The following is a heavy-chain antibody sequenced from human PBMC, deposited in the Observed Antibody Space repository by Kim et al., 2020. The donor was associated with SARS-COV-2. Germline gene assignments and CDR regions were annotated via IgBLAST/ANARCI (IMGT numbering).Heavy chain of an antibody. D-gene: IGHD2-21*02. Sequence: GGSLRLSCAASGFTFSSYGMHWVRQAPGKGLEWVAVISYDGSNKYYADSVKGRFTISRDNSKNTLYLQMNSLRAEDTAVYYCAKVPVGCDFDFDYWGQGTLVTVSS. V-gene: IGHV3-30*18. CDR3: AKVPVGCDFDFDY. CDR2: ISYDGSNK. J-gene: IGHJ4*02. CDR1: GFTFSSYG.